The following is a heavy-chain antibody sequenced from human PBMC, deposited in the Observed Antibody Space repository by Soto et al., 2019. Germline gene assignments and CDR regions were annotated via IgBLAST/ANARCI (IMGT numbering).Heavy chain of an antibody. V-gene: IGHV1-8*01. D-gene: IGHD1-1*01. CDR1: GYTFSRYD. CDR3: AREWEQGFCFDH. J-gene: IGHJ4*02. Sequence: QVQLLQSGAEVKKPGASVKVSCKTSGYTFSRYDINWVRQAAGQGLEWMGWMNPNSGDTAYAQKFQGRVTMTRNTSISTAYMELSSLTSADTAVYYCAREWEQGFCFDHWGQGTPVTVSS. CDR2: MNPNSGDT.